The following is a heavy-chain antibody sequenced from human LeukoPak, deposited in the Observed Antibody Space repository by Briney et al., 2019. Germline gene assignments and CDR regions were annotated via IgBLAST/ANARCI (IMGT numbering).Heavy chain of an antibody. CDR1: GFTFSSYW. CDR3: ARCVMGDSGYDLDY. V-gene: IGHV3-7*01. CDR2: IKQDGSEK. D-gene: IGHD5-12*01. Sequence: PGGSPRLSCAASGFTFSSYWMSWVRQAPGKGLEWVANIKQDGSEKYYVDSVKGRFTISRDNAKNSLFLQINSLRAEDTAVYYCARCVMGDSGYDLDYWGQGTLVTVSS. J-gene: IGHJ4*02.